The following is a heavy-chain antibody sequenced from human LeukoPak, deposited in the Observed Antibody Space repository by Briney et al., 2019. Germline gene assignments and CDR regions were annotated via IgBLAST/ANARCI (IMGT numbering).Heavy chain of an antibody. D-gene: IGHD1-26*01. V-gene: IGHV1-18*01. CDR3: ARVAGVSYNYFDS. CDR1: GYTFITYG. J-gene: IGHJ4*02. CDR2: ITPYNGDT. Sequence: ASVKVSCTASGYTFITYGITWVRQAPGQGLEWMGWITPYNGDTNYAQNLQDRVTTTTDTSTSTAYMELRSLRSDDTAVYFCARVAGVSYNYFDSWGQGTLVTVSS.